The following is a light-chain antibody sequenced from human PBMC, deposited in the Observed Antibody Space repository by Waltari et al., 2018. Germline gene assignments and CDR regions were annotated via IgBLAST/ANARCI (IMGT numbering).Light chain of an antibody. J-gene: IGLJ7*01. Sequence: QSVLTQPPSVSAAPGQRVTISCSGGSSNIGNNYVSWYRQFPGTAPKLLIYETPALPSGVPGRFSGSKSCTSATLDITGLQAGDEADYYCGTWDSSLSGAVFGGGTHLTVL. CDR3: GTWDSSLSGAV. CDR1: SSNIGNNY. CDR2: ETP. V-gene: IGLV1-51*02.